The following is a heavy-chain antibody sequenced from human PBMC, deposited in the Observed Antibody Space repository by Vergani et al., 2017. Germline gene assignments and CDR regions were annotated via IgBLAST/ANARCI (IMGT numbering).Heavy chain of an antibody. CDR2: IWYDGSNK. J-gene: IGHJ3*02. V-gene: IGHV3-33*01. CDR3: AREEAGDYSSGYHDAFDI. CDR1: GFTFSSYG. D-gene: IGHD3-22*01. Sequence: VQLVESGGGVVQPGRSLRLSCAASGFTFSSYGMHWVRQAPGKGLEWVAVIWYDGSNKYYADSVKGRFTISRDNSKNTLYLQMNSLRAEDTAVYYCAREEAGDYSSGYHDAFDIWGQGTMVTVAS.